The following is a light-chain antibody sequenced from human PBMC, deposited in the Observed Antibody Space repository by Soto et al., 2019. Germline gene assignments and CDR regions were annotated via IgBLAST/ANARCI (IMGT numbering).Light chain of an antibody. V-gene: IGLV1-47*01. Sequence: QSVLTQPPSASGTPGQRVTISCSGSSSNIETNYVYWYQQLPGTAPKVLIYRNNQRPSRVPDRFSASKSGTSASLAISGLRSEDEADYYCAAWHGSLSGWVFGGGTKLTVL. CDR1: SSNIETNY. J-gene: IGLJ3*02. CDR2: RNN. CDR3: AAWHGSLSGWV.